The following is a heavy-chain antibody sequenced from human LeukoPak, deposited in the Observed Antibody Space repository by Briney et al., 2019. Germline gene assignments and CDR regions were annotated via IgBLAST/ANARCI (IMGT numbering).Heavy chain of an antibody. V-gene: IGHV3-21*01. CDR1: GFTFSSYS. J-gene: IGHJ2*01. CDR3: ARGGYSYGWYFDL. D-gene: IGHD5-18*01. CDR2: ISSSSSYI. Sequence: PGGSLRLSCAASGFTFSSYSMNWVRQAPGKGLEWVSSISSSSSYIYYADSVKGRFTISRDNAKNSLYLQMNSLRAEDTAVYYCARGGYSYGWYFDLWGRGTLVTVSS.